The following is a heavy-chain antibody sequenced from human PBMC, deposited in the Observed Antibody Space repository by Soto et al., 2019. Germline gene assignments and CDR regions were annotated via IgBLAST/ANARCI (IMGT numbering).Heavy chain of an antibody. CDR1: GYTFTSYD. CDR3: ARERSAAADY. Sequence: QVQLVQSGAEVKKPGASVKVSCKASGYTFTSYDINWVRQATGQGLEWMGWMNPKSGKTGYAQKFQGRVTMTRNTSRSTAYMEPSSLRSEDAGIYYCARERSAAADYWGQGTLVTVSS. CDR2: MNPKSGKT. V-gene: IGHV1-8*01. D-gene: IGHD6-13*01. J-gene: IGHJ4*02.